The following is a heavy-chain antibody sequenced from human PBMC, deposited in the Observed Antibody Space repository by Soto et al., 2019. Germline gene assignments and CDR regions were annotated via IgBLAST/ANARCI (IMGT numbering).Heavy chain of an antibody. Sequence: GGSLRLSCAASGFTFSNAWMSWVRQAPGKGLEWVGRIKSKTDGGTTDYAAPVKGRFTISRDDSKNTLYPQMNSLKTEDTAVYYCTTDFSVFDSSGFDYWGQGTLVTVSS. J-gene: IGHJ4*02. CDR2: IKSKTDGGTT. V-gene: IGHV3-15*01. CDR3: TTDFSVFDSSGFDY. CDR1: GFTFSNAW. D-gene: IGHD3-22*01.